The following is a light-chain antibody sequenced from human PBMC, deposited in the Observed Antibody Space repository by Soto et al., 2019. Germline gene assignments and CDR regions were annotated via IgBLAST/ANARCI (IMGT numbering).Light chain of an antibody. V-gene: IGKV1-5*01. CDR1: QSISSW. CDR3: QHYNNYSGVN. CDR2: DAS. Sequence: DIQMTQSPSTLSASVGDRVTITCRASQSISSWLAWYQQKPGKAPKLLIYDASSLESGVPSRFSGSGSGTEFTLTISGLQPDDFATYYCQHYNNYSGVNFGQGTRLEIK. J-gene: IGKJ5*01.